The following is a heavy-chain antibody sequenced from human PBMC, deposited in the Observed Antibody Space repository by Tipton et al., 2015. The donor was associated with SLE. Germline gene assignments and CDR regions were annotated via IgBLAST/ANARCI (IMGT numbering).Heavy chain of an antibody. CDR3: ARADPYSRLDV. D-gene: IGHD6-13*01. V-gene: IGHV4-39*07. CDR1: GFTFSTYI. Sequence: LRLSCAASGFTFSTYIMTWVRQPPGKGLEWIGSIYYSGSTYYNTSLRSRVTISVDTSKNQFSLKLSSVTAADTAEYYCARADPYSRLDVWGKGTTVTVSS. J-gene: IGHJ6*04. CDR2: IYYSGST.